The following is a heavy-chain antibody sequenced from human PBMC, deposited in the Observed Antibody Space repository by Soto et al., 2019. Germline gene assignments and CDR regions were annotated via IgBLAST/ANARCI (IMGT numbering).Heavy chain of an antibody. V-gene: IGHV3-30*18. J-gene: IGHJ5*02. Sequence: QVQLVESGGGVVQPGRSLRLSCAASGFTFDSYGMHWVRQAPGKGLEWVAVISSDGNNKYYADSVKGRFSIYRDNFNNILYLQMSSLRVDDTAVYYCVKDLLHNTVTTCGSWGQGTLVTVSS. CDR1: GFTFDSYG. CDR2: ISSDGNNK. D-gene: IGHD4-17*01. CDR3: VKDLLHNTVTTCGS.